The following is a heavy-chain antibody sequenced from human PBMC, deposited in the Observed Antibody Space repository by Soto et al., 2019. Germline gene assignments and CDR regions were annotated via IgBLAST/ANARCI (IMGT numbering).Heavy chain of an antibody. CDR1: GGSFSGYY. D-gene: IGHD6-19*01. CDR2: INHSGST. V-gene: IGHV4-34*01. J-gene: IGHJ4*02. CDR3: ASRGYRIVGAFDY. Sequence: LSLTCAVYGGSFSGYYWSWIRQPPGKGLEWIGEINHSGSTNYNPSLKSRVTISVDTSKNQFSLKLSSVTAADTAVYYCASRGYRIVGAFDYWGQGTLVTVSS.